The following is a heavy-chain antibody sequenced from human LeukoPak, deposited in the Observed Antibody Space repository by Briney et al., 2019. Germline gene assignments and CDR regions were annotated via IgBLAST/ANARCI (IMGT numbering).Heavy chain of an antibody. CDR1: GGSFSGYY. CDR2: INHSGST. CDR3: ARGDYYDSSGCRYFDY. Sequence: SETLSLTCAVYGGSFSGYYWSWIRQPPGKGLEWIGEINHSGSTNYNPSLKSRVTISVDTSKNQFSLKLSSVTAADTAVYYCARGDYYDSSGCRYFDYWGQGTLVTVSS. J-gene: IGHJ4*02. D-gene: IGHD3-22*01. V-gene: IGHV4-34*01.